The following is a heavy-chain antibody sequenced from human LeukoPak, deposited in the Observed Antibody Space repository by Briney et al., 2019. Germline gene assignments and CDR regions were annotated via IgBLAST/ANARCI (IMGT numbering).Heavy chain of an antibody. Sequence: SETLSLTCAVYGGSFSDYYWSWIRQPPGKGREWIGEINHGGNTNYNPSLKSRVTISVDTSRNQFSLYLSSVTAADTAVYYCARIGSHCSTTSCYGDYWGQGTLVTVSS. D-gene: IGHD2-2*01. V-gene: IGHV4-34*01. J-gene: IGHJ4*02. CDR2: INHGGNT. CDR3: ARIGSHCSTTSCYGDY. CDR1: GGSFSDYY.